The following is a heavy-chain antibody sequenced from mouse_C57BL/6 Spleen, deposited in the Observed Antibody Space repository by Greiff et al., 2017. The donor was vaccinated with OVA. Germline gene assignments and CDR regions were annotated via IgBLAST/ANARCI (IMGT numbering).Heavy chain of an antibody. V-gene: IGHV2-2*01. D-gene: IGHD2-14*01. CDR2: IWSGGST. Sequence: QVQLKESGPGLVQPSQSLSITCTVSGFSLTSYGVHWVRQSPGKGLEWLGVIWSGGSTDYNAAFISRLSISKDNSKSQVFFKMNSLQADDTDIYYCAREGGTTAYYYAMDYWGQGTSVTVSA. CDR1: GFSLTSYG. CDR3: AREGGTTAYYYAMDY. J-gene: IGHJ4*01.